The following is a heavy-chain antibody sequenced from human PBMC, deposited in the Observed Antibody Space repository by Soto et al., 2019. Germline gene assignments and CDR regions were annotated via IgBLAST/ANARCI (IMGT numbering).Heavy chain of an antibody. CDR1: GFTFSGSA. CDR3: ARVTDYYESSGYFDY. CDR2: IKQDGSEK. Sequence: GGSLRLSCAASGFTFSGSAMHWVRQASGKGLEWVANIKQDGSEKYYVDSVKGRFTISRDNAKNSLNLQMNSLRAEDTAVYYCARVTDYYESSGYFDYWGRGTLVTVSS. V-gene: IGHV3-7*01. J-gene: IGHJ4*02. D-gene: IGHD3-22*01.